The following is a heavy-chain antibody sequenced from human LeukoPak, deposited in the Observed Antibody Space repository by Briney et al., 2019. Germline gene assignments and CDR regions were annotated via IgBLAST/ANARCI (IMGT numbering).Heavy chain of an antibody. V-gene: IGHV4-30-2*01. CDR1: GGSISSGGYY. Sequence: SETLSLTCTVSGGSISSGGYYWSWIRQPPGKGLERIGYIYHSGSTYYNPSLKSRVTISVDRSKNQFSLKLSSVTAADTAVYYCASLSYYYDSSGLVLGYFDYWGQGTLVTDSS. J-gene: IGHJ4*02. D-gene: IGHD3-22*01. CDR3: ASLSYYYDSSGLVLGYFDY. CDR2: IYHSGST.